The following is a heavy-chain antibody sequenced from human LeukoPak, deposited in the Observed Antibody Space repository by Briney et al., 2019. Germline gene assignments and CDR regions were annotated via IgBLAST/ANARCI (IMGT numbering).Heavy chain of an antibody. Sequence: ASVKVSCKASGYTFTSYAMNWVRQAPGQGLEWMGWINTNTGNPTYAQGFTGRFVFSLDTSVSTAYLQISSLKAEDTAVYYCARDVPSSWYGVGAGDFHYWGQGTLVTVSS. V-gene: IGHV7-4-1*02. CDR3: ARDVPSSWYGVGAGDFHY. J-gene: IGHJ4*02. D-gene: IGHD6-13*01. CDR2: INTNTGNP. CDR1: GYTFTSYA.